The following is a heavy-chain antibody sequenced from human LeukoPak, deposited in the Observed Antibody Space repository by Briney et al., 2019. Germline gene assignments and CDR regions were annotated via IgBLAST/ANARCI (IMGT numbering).Heavy chain of an antibody. J-gene: IGHJ5*02. V-gene: IGHV4-59*01. D-gene: IGHD3-22*01. CDR1: GGSISSYY. Sequence: PSETLSLTCTVSGGSISSYYWSWIRQPPGKGLEGIGYIYYSGSTNYNPSLKSRVTISVDTSKNQFSLKLSSVTAADTAVYYCARREGYYDSSGYYNNWFDPWGQGTLVTVSS. CDR3: ARREGYYDSSGYYNNWFDP. CDR2: IYYSGST.